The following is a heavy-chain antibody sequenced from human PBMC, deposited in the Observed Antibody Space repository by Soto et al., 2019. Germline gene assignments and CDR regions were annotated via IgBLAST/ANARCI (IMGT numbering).Heavy chain of an antibody. V-gene: IGHV4-39*01. J-gene: IGHJ4*02. CDR3: ARQGSN. Sequence: SETLSLTCTVSGVSISNSSYYWGWIRRPPGKGLEWIGTIYYSGITYYNPSLKSRVTISVDTSKNQFSLKLTSVTAADTAVYYCARQGSNWGQGTLVTVSS. CDR1: GVSISNSSYY. CDR2: IYYSGIT.